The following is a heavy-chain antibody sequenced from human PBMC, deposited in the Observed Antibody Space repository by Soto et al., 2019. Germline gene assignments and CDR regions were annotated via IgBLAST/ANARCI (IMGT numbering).Heavy chain of an antibody. V-gene: IGHV3-33*01. CDR3: ARAVGPFDY. CDR2: IWYDGSNK. CDR1: GFTFSTYG. J-gene: IGHJ4*02. Sequence: QVQLVESGGGVVQPGRSLRLSCAASGFTFSTYGMHWVRQAPGKGLEWVAVIWYDGSNKYYADSVKGRFTISRDNSKNPLFLEMDSLGAEDTAVYYCARAVGPFDYWGQGTLVTVSS.